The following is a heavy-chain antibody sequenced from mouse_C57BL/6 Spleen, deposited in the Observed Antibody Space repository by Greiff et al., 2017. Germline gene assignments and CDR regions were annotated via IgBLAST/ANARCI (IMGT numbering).Heavy chain of an antibody. Sequence: VQVVESGAELARPGASVKLSCKASGYTFTSYGISWVKQRTGQGLEWIGEIYPRSGNTYYNEKFKGKATLTADKSSSTAYMELRSLTSEDSAVYFCALSTAQPLLGYWGQGTTLTVSS. J-gene: IGHJ2*01. D-gene: IGHD3-2*02. CDR3: ALSTAQPLLGY. V-gene: IGHV1-81*01. CDR2: IYPRSGNT. CDR1: GYTFTSYG.